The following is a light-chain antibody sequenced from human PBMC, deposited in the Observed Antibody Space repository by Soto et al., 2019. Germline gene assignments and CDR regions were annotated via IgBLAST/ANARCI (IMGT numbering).Light chain of an antibody. Sequence: DIQMTQPPSTLSASVRDRVTITCRASQSISSWLAWYQQKPGKAPKLLIYKASSLESGVPSRFSGSGSGTEFTLTISSLQPDDFATYYCQQYNSYPLTFGGGTKVEIK. CDR1: QSISSW. CDR3: QQYNSYPLT. CDR2: KAS. V-gene: IGKV1-5*03. J-gene: IGKJ4*01.